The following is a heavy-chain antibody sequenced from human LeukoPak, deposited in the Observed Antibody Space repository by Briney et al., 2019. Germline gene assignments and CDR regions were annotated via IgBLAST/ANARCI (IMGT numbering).Heavy chain of an antibody. Sequence: SETLSLTCAVYGGSFSGYYWSWIRQPPGKGLEWIGSIYHSGNTYYNPSLKSRVTMSVDTSKNQFSLNLRSVTAADTAVYYCARADYSSSWSHEYFYMDVWGKGTTVTVSS. J-gene: IGHJ6*03. CDR3: ARADYSSSWSHEYFYMDV. CDR1: GGSFSGYY. D-gene: IGHD6-13*01. CDR2: IYHSGNT. V-gene: IGHV4-34*01.